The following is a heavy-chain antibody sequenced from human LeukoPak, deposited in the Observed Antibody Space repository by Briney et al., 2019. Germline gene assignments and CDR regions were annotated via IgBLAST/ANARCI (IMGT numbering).Heavy chain of an antibody. D-gene: IGHD6-19*01. CDR2: INPNSGGT. V-gene: IGHV1-2*06. Sequence: ASVKVSCKASGYTITGYYMHWVRQAPGQGLEWMGRINPNSGGTNYALKFQGRVTMTRDTSISTAYMELSRLRSDDTAVYYCATSSIAVAGTEGSDYWGQGTLVTVSS. CDR3: ATSSIAVAGTEGSDY. CDR1: GYTITGYY. J-gene: IGHJ4*02.